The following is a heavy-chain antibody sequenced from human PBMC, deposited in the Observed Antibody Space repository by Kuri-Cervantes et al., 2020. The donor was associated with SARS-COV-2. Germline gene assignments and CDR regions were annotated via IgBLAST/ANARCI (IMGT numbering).Heavy chain of an antibody. D-gene: IGHD1-26*01. Sequence: LTRAASGFTFSSYSMNWVRQAPGKGLEWVSSISSSSSYIYYADSVKGRFTISRDNAKDSLYLQMNSLRAEDTAVYYCARVYSGSYYNWFDPWGQGTLVTVSS. CDR2: ISSSSSYI. J-gene: IGHJ5*01. CDR3: ARVYSGSYYNWFDP. V-gene: IGHV3-21*01. CDR1: GFTFSSYS.